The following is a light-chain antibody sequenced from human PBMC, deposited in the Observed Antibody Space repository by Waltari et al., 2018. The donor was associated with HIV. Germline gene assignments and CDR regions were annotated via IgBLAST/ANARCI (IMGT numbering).Light chain of an antibody. Sequence: DIQLTQSPSFLSASVGDRVTITCRASRGITTSLTWHQQKPGKAPKLLIYGASTLQTGVPSRFSGSASGTEFTLTIDTLQPEDFATYYCQYLDSFPLFGGGTKVEVK. CDR3: QYLDSFPL. CDR1: RGITTS. V-gene: IGKV1-9*01. CDR2: GAS. J-gene: IGKJ4*01.